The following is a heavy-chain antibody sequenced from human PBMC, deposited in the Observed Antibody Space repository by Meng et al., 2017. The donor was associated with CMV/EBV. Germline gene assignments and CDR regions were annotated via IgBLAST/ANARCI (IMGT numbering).Heavy chain of an antibody. Sequence: SVKVSCKASGGTFSSYAISWVRQAPGQGLEWMGWIIPIFGTANYAQKFQGRVTITTDESTSTAYMGLSCLRSEDTAVYYCARDSSDYSGSWNLGYWGQGTLVTVSS. CDR3: ARDSSDYSGSWNLGY. J-gene: IGHJ4*02. CDR1: GGTFSSYA. V-gene: IGHV1-69*05. D-gene: IGHD6-13*01. CDR2: IIPIFGTA.